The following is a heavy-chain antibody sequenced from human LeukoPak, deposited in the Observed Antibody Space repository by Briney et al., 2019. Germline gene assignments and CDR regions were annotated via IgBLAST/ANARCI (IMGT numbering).Heavy chain of an antibody. J-gene: IGHJ6*03. CDR2: IYYSGST. CDR1: GGSISSGGYY. V-gene: IGHV4-31*03. CDR3: ARGVIPAVHLDV. D-gene: IGHD2-2*01. Sequence: SETLSLTCTVSGGSISSGGYYWSWIRQHPGKGLEWIGYIYYSGSTYYNPSLKSRVTISVDTSKNQFSLKLSSVTAADTAVYYCARGVIPAVHLDVWGKGTTVTVS.